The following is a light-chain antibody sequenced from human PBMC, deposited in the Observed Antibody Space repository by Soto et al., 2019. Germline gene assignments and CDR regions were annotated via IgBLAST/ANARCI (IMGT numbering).Light chain of an antibody. J-gene: IGLJ1*01. V-gene: IGLV1-47*02. Sequence: QSVLTQPPSASGTPGQRVTISCSGSSSNTGSNIVCWYQQLPGAAPKLLIHGNNQRPSGVPDRVSGSQSGTSASLAISGLRTEDEADYYCASWDDNLRGVFGTGTKLTVL. CDR2: GNN. CDR3: ASWDDNLRGV. CDR1: SSNTGSNI.